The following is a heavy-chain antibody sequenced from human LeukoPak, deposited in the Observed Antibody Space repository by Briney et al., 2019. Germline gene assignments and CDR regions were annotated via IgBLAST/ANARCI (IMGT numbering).Heavy chain of an antibody. CDR1: GGSISSSSYY. Sequence: SETLSLTCTVSGGSISSSSYYWGWIRQPPGKGLEWIGSIYYSGSTYYNPSLKSRVTISVDTSKNQFSLKLSSVTAADTAVYYCARGQRYCSSTSCYTARCYFDYWGQGTLVTVSS. CDR3: ARGQRYCSSTSCYTARCYFDY. V-gene: IGHV4-39*07. CDR2: IYYSGST. D-gene: IGHD2-2*02. J-gene: IGHJ4*02.